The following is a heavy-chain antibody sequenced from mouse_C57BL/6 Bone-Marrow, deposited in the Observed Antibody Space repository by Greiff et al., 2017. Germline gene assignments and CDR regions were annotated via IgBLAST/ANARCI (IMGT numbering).Heavy chain of an antibody. V-gene: IGHV1-78*01. D-gene: IGHD1-1*01. CDR1: GYTFTDHT. J-gene: IGHJ2*01. CDR3: EPYDYGYVDY. Sequence: VQLQQSDAELVKPGASVKISCKVSGYTFTDHTMHWVKQRPEQGLEWIGNIYPRDGSTKYTEKFRGKATLTAEKYSSTAYMQLNSLASEDSAVYFYEPYDYGYVDYWGQGTTLTVSS. CDR2: IYPRDGST.